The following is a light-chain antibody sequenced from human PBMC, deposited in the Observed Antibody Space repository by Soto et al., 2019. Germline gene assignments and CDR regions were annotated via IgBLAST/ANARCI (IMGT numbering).Light chain of an antibody. CDR2: GAS. CDR3: QHYGSSPLT. J-gene: IGKJ4*01. CDR1: QSVSSSY. V-gene: IGKV3-20*01. Sequence: EIVLTQSPGTLSLSPGYRSTLSCRASQSVSSSYLAWYQQKPGQAPRLLIYGASSRATGIPDRFSGSGSATDFTLTISRLEPEDFAVYYCQHYGSSPLTFGGGTKGDIK.